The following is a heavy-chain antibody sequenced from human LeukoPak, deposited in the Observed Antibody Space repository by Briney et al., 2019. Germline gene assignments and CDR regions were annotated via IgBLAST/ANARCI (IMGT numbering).Heavy chain of an antibody. CDR2: ITPNADRT. D-gene: IGHD3-22*01. J-gene: IGHJ1*01. V-gene: IGHV3-23*01. Sequence: GGSLRLSCAASGFTFGSYGMSWVRQAPGKGLEWVSFITPNADRTSYADSVEGRFTISRDNPRNTLYMQMNSLRDEDTALYYCAITHGYYDGSGYWVQWGQGTLVTVFS. CDR3: AITHGYYDGSGYWVQ. CDR1: GFTFGSYG.